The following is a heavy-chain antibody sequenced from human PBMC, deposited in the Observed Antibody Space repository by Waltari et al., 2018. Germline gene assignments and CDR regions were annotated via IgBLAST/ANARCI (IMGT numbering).Heavy chain of an antibody. CDR3: ARERYFDY. V-gene: IGHV3-21*01. CDR1: GFTFSPNS. Sequence: EVQLVDSGGGLVTPGGSLRLSCPASGFTFSPNSIHWVRQAPGKGLEWVSSISSSSSYIYYADAVKGRFTISRDNAKNSLYLQMNSRRAEDTAVYYCARERYFDYWGQGTLVTVSS. J-gene: IGHJ4*02. CDR2: ISSSSSYI.